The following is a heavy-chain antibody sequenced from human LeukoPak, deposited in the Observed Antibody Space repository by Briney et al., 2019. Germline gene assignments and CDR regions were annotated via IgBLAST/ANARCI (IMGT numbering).Heavy chain of an antibody. Sequence: GGSLRLSCAASGFTFRSAGMHWVRQAPGKGLEWVAVIYYDGSNKYYADSVKGRFTISRDNSKNSLYLQMNGLTAEDTAVYYCTRVIMPVYYYGMDVWGQGTTVTVSS. CDR3: TRVIMPVYYYGMDV. CDR1: GFTFRSAG. D-gene: IGHD2-2*01. V-gene: IGHV3-33*01. CDR2: IYYDGSNK. J-gene: IGHJ6*02.